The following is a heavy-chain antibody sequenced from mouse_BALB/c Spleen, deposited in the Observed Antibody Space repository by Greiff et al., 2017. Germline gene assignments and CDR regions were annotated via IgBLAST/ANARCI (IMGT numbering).Heavy chain of an antibody. Sequence: EVKVEESGGGLVKPGGSLKLSCAASGFTFSSYTMSWVRQTPEKRLEWVATISSGGSYTYYPDSVKGRFTISRDNAKNTLYLQMSSLKSEDTAMYYCTREGRYDAMDYWGQGTSVTVSS. CDR1: GFTFSSYT. CDR2: ISSGGSYT. V-gene: IGHV5-6-4*01. CDR3: TREGRYDAMDY. J-gene: IGHJ4*01. D-gene: IGHD2-14*01.